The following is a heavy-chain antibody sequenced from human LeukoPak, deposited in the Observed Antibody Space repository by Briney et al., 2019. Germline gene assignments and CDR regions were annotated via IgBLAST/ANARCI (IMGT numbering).Heavy chain of an antibody. CDR3: AREGFSRGYYYYYYMDV. J-gene: IGHJ6*03. CDR2: ISFDGSEK. D-gene: IGHD6-13*01. V-gene: IGHV3-30*03. Sequence: GGSLRLSCAVSGFTFTTYGMHWVRQAPGKGLEWVALISFDGSEKYYADSVKGRFTISRDNSKNTLYLQMNSLRAEDTAVYYCAREGFSRGYYYYYYMDVWGKGTTVTVSS. CDR1: GFTFTTYG.